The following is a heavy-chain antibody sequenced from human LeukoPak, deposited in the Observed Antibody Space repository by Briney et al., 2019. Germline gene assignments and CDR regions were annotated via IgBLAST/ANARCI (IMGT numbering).Heavy chain of an antibody. V-gene: IGHV1-2*06. CDR2: INPNSGDA. CDR1: GYTFTGYC. D-gene: IGHD6-19*01. CDR3: ARVVGAVTGKGVLDY. J-gene: IGHJ4*02. Sequence: ASVKVSCKASGYTFTGYCMHWVRQAPGRGLEWMGRINPNSGDADYARNFQGRVTMTRDTSITTAYMELSRLTSDDTAVYYCARVVGAVTGKGVLDYWGQGTLVTVSS.